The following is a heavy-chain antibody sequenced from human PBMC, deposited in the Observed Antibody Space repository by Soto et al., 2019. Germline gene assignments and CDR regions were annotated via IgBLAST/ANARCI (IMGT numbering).Heavy chain of an antibody. CDR2: ISYDGNNK. CDR3: AGGRCSGGSCRPMDV. Sequence: GGSLRLSCAVSGFTFSTFAMHWVRQAPGKGLDWVAVISYDGNNKYSADSVKGRFTISRDNSKNTLYLQMNSLRAEDTAVYYCAGGRCSGGSCRPMDVWGQGTTVTVSS. V-gene: IGHV3-30-3*01. D-gene: IGHD2-15*01. CDR1: GFTFSTFA. J-gene: IGHJ6*02.